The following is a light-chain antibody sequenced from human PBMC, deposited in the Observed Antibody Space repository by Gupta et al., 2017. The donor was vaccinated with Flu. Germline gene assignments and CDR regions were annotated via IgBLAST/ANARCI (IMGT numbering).Light chain of an antibody. J-gene: IGKJ2*01. CDR3: QQRGNWPGT. Sequence: EIVLTQSPAALSLSPGERATLSCRASQSVSAYLAWYQQKPGQAPRLLMYDAANRATGIPARFSGSGSETDFTLTISSLEPEDSAVYYCQQRGNWPGTFGQGTKLEIK. V-gene: IGKV3-11*01. CDR1: QSVSAY. CDR2: DAA.